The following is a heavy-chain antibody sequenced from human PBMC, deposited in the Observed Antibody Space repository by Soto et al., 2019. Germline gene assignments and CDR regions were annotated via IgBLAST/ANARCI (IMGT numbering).Heavy chain of an antibody. Sequence: SETLSLTCTVSGGSISSSSYYWGWIRQPPGKGLEWIGSIYYSGSTYYNPSLKSRVTISVDTSKNQFSLKLSSVTAADTAVYYCATPGYSYEDYYYGMDVWGQGTTVTVSS. CDR2: IYYSGST. D-gene: IGHD5-18*01. CDR3: ATPGYSYEDYYYGMDV. J-gene: IGHJ6*02. CDR1: GGSISSSSYY. V-gene: IGHV4-39*01.